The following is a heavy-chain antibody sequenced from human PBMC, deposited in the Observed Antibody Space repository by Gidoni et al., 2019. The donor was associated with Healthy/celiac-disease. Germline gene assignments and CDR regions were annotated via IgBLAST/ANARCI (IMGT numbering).Heavy chain of an antibody. Sequence: VSCKASGYTFTSYGNSWVRQAPGQGLEWMGWISAYTGHTNYAQKLQGRVTMPPDTSTSTAYMELRSLRSDDTAVYYCARDEGIAAAGRDYWGQGTLVTVSS. CDR1: GYTFTSYG. D-gene: IGHD6-13*01. CDR3: ARDEGIAAAGRDY. CDR2: ISAYTGHT. V-gene: IGHV1-18*04. J-gene: IGHJ4*02.